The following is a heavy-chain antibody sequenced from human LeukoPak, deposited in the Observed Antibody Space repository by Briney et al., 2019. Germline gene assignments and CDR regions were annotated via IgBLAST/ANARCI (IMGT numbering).Heavy chain of an antibody. V-gene: IGHV1-24*01. J-gene: IGHJ4*02. CDR3: ATPLDFWSGYYY. CDR1: GYTLTELS. Sequence: ASVKVSCKVSGYTLTELSMHWVRQAPGKGLEWMGGFDPEDGETIYAQKFQGRVTMTEDTSTDTAYMELSSLRSEDTAAYYCATPLDFWSGYYYWGQGTLVTVSS. D-gene: IGHD3-3*01. CDR2: FDPEDGET.